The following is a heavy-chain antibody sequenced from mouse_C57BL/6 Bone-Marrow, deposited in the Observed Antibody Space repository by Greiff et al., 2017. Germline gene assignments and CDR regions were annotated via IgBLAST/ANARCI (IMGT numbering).Heavy chain of an antibody. CDR2: ISDGGSYT. CDR3: ARDSSYYYGSSGAAWFAY. CDR1: GFTFSSYA. D-gene: IGHD1-1*01. J-gene: IGHJ3*01. V-gene: IGHV5-4*01. Sequence: EVQGVESGGGLVKPGGSLKLSCAASGFTFSSYAMSWVRQTPEKRLEWVATISDGGSYTYYPDNVKGRFTISRDNAKNNLYLQMSHLKSEDTAMYYCARDSSYYYGSSGAAWFAYWGQGTLVTVSA.